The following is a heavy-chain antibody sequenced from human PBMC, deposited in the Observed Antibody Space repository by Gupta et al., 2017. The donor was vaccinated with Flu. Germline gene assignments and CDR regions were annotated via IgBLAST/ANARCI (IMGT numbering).Heavy chain of an antibody. CDR3: ARFEYYYDSSNYYLFDY. J-gene: IGHJ4*02. D-gene: IGHD3-22*01. CDR2: ISPYNRNT. CDR1: GYTFTNYG. Sequence: QVQLVQSGAEVKRPGASVKVSCKASGYTFTNYGITWLRQAPGQGLEWMGWISPYNRNTNFTEKLQDRITMTTDASTNTVYMELRSLRSDDTAVYYCARFEYYYDSSNYYLFDYWGQGTLVTVSS. V-gene: IGHV1-18*01.